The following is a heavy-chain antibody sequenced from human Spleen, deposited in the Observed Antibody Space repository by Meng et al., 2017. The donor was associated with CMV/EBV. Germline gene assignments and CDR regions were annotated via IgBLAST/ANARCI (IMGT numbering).Heavy chain of an antibody. Sequence: ASGFTFSNAWMSWVRQAPGKGLEWVSSISSSSSYIYYADSVKGRFTISRDNAKNSLYLQMNSLRAEDTAVYYCARDPRTGSPDYFDHWGQGVLVTVSS. J-gene: IGHJ4*02. CDR2: ISSSSSYI. D-gene: IGHD1-26*01. V-gene: IGHV3-21*01. CDR1: GFTFSNAW. CDR3: ARDPRTGSPDYFDH.